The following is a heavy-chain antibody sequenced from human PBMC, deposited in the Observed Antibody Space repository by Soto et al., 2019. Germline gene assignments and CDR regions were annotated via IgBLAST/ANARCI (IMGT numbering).Heavy chain of an antibody. V-gene: IGHV4-39*01. CDR2: LYHTGSI. CDR3: ARHRKNTAMPTDYYYYYGMDV. D-gene: IGHD5-18*01. CDR1: GGSTSSSNYY. J-gene: IGHJ6*02. Sequence: SETLSLTCTVSGGSTSSSNYYWGWVRQSPGRGLEWIGSLYHTGSIYYNPSLNSRVTISVDTSKNQFSLKLSSVTAADTAVYYCARHRKNTAMPTDYYYYYGMDVWGQGSKVTVSS.